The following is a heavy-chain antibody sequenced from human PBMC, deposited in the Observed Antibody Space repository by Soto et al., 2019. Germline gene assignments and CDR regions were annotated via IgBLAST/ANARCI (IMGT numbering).Heavy chain of an antibody. Sequence: ASVKVSCKSSGGTFSTYTLAWVRQAPGQGLEWVGGIIPIFGTANYPQKFKGRVTITADESTSTTYMELSSLRSEDTAVYYCARDQHISGYWNSCLDPWGQGALVTVAS. V-gene: IGHV1-69*13. CDR1: GGTFSTYT. J-gene: IGHJ5*02. CDR2: IIPIFGTA. D-gene: IGHD3-22*01. CDR3: ARDQHISGYWNSCLDP.